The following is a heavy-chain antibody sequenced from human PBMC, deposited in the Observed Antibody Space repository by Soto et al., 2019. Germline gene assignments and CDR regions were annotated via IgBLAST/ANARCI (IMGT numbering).Heavy chain of an antibody. CDR1: GYIFARLS. CDR2: INPGNGNT. V-gene: IGHV1-3*01. Sequence: ASLQLSCKTSGYIFARLSLTWVRKAPGQRLEWMGWINPGNGNTKYSQSFQGRVTITRDTSASTAYMELSSLRSEDTAVYFCARDLDAYNSTGYWGQGTLVTVSS. D-gene: IGHD1-1*01. J-gene: IGHJ4*02. CDR3: ARDLDAYNSTGY.